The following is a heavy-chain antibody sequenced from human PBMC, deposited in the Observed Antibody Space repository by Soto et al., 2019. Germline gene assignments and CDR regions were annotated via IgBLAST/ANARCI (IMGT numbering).Heavy chain of an antibody. CDR3: ARENIGPAYCGGDCYFRPYYFDY. Sequence: QVQLVQSGAEVKKPGSSVKVSCKASGGTFSSYAISWVRQAPGQGLEWMGGIIPIFGTANYAQKFQGRVTITADESTSTAYMELSSLRSEDTAVYYCARENIGPAYCGGDCYFRPYYFDYWGQGTLVTVSS. J-gene: IGHJ4*02. CDR1: GGTFSSYA. V-gene: IGHV1-69*12. CDR2: IIPIFGTA. D-gene: IGHD2-21*02.